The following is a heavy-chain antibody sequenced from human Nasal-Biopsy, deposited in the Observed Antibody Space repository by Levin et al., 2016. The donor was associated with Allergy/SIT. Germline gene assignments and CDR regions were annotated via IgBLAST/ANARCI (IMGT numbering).Heavy chain of an antibody. Sequence: SVKVSCKASGGTPSRYVFTWVRQAPGQGLERMGRIIPMFGITNYARRFQARVSLSADYSKTTTYMEVSSLSSDDTAIYYCATAIAETVAAINYRYALDVWGQGTTVTVSS. CDR2: IIPMFGIT. CDR3: ATAIAETVAAINYRYALDV. J-gene: IGHJ6*02. CDR1: GGTPSRYV. D-gene: IGHD6-19*01. V-gene: IGHV1-69*04.